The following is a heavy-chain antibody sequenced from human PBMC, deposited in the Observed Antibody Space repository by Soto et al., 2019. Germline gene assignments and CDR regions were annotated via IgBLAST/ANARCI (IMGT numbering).Heavy chain of an antibody. J-gene: IGHJ5*02. CDR1: GGSISSSSYY. CDR2: IYYSGST. V-gene: IGHV4-39*01. Sequence: PSETLSLTCTVSGGSISSSSYYWGWIRQPPGKGLEWIGSIYYSGSTYYNPSLKSRVTISVDTSKNQFSLKLSSVTAADTAVYYCARRYALNWNYVWFDPWGQGTLVTVSS. CDR3: ARRYALNWNYVWFDP. D-gene: IGHD1-7*01.